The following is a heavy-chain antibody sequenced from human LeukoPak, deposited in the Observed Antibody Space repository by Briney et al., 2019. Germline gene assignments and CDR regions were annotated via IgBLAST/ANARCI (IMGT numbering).Heavy chain of an antibody. CDR1: GFTFSSSS. J-gene: IGHJ4*02. V-gene: IGHV3-7*02. Sequence: QTGGSLRLSCATSGFTFSSSSMNWVRQAPGKGLEWVAYIKQDGTKEYYVDSVKGRFTISRDNAKNMLYLQMNSLRAEDTAVYYCAKPYYYGSRSYMDYWGQGTLVTVSS. D-gene: IGHD3-10*01. CDR2: IKQDGTKE. CDR3: AKPYYYGSRSYMDY.